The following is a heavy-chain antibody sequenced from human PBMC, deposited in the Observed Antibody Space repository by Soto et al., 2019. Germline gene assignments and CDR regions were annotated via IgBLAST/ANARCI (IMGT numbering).Heavy chain of an antibody. CDR1: GGSISGGRYY. CDR2: IYDNGIT. V-gene: IGHV4-31*03. J-gene: IGHJ6*02. CDR3: TRDRGFGMDV. Sequence: QVPLQESGPGLVKPSQTLSLTCNVSGGSISGGRYYWNWIRQHPGKGLEWIGNIYDNGITYYNPSLKSRVIISEDTPKNPFSLRLSSVTAADTAVYYCTRDRGFGMDVWGQGTTVTVSS.